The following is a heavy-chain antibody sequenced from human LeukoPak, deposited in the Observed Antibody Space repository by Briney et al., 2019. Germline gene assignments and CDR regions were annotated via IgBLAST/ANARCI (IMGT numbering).Heavy chain of an antibody. J-gene: IGHJ4*02. D-gene: IGHD5-18*01. CDR1: GFTFSSYS. Sequence: SGGSLRLSCAASGFTFSSYSMNWVRQAPGKGLEWVSSISSSSSYILYADSVKGRFTISRDNAKNSLYLQMNSLRAEDTAVYYCARGGRGYSYGNLGYWGQGTLVTVSS. V-gene: IGHV3-21*01. CDR2: ISSSSSYI. CDR3: ARGGRGYSYGNLGY.